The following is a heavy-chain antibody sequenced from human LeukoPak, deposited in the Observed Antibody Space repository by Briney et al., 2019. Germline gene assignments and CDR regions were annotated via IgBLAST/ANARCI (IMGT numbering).Heavy chain of an antibody. CDR2: IYSGGST. J-gene: IGHJ4*02. CDR1: GFTVSSNY. CDR3: AKDGGGGITMIVVVTPFFDY. Sequence: GGSLRLSCVASGFTVSSNYMSWVRQAPGKGLEWVSVIYSGGSTYYADSVKGRFTISRDNSKNTLYLQMNSLRAEDTAVYYCAKDGGGGITMIVVVTPFFDYWGQGTLVTVSS. D-gene: IGHD3-22*01. V-gene: IGHV3-66*02.